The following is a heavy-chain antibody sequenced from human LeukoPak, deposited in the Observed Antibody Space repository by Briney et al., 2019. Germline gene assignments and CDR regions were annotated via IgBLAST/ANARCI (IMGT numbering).Heavy chain of an antibody. Sequence: GGSLRLSCAASGFTVSANYMSWVRQTPGKGLEWLSIIYSSGSTYYADSLKGRFTISRDNAKNSLYLQMNSLRAEDTAVYYCARDLTLFGDILTGYPNFDYWGQGTLVTVSS. CDR1: GFTVSANY. CDR2: IYSSGST. V-gene: IGHV3-53*01. CDR3: ARDLTLFGDILTGYPNFDY. D-gene: IGHD3-9*01. J-gene: IGHJ4*02.